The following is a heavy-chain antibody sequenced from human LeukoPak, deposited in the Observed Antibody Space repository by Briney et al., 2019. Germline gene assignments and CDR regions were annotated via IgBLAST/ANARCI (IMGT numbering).Heavy chain of an antibody. CDR2: IIPVFRTA. Sequence: GSSVKVSCKASGGTFSTYAISWVRQAPGQGLDWMGGIIPVFRTANYAHKFQGRVTITSVELTTTFYMHVSSLRSEDTAVYYCARANKIIGTTGRAFDIWGPGTMVTVSS. CDR1: GGTFSTYA. D-gene: IGHD1-20*01. V-gene: IGHV1-69*01. CDR3: ARANKIIGTTGRAFDI. J-gene: IGHJ3*02.